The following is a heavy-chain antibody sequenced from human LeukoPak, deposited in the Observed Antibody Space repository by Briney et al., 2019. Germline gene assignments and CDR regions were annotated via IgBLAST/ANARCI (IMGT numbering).Heavy chain of an antibody. J-gene: IGHJ6*03. CDR2: IYYSGSP. CDR1: GGSISSYY. CDR3: ARAASYDSSGYYYGYYYYRDV. Sequence: SETLSLTCTVSGGSISSYYWSWIRQPPGKGLEWIGYIYYSGSPHYNPSLKSRVTISVDTSKNQFSLKLSSVTAADTAVYYCARAASYDSSGYYYGYYYYRDVWGKGTTVTVSS. D-gene: IGHD3-22*01. V-gene: IGHV4-59*01.